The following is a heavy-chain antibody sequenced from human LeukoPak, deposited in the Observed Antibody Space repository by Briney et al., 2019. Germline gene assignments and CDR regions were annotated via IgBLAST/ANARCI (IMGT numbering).Heavy chain of an antibody. CDR2: IYSTGST. CDR3: ARQIVSAGTAGFDF. Sequence: PSETLSLTCTVSGGSISSYYWSWIRQPAGKGLEWIGRIYSTGSTNYNPSLKSRVTMSVDTSKNQFSLRLRSVTAADTAGYYCARQIVSAGTAGFDFWGQGALVTVSS. J-gene: IGHJ4*02. CDR1: GGSISSYY. V-gene: IGHV4-4*07. D-gene: IGHD6-13*01.